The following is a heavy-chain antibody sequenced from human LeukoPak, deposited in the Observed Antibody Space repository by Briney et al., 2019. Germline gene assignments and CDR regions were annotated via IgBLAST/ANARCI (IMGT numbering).Heavy chain of an antibody. CDR3: ARPLNKPRKRVNRFDP. Sequence: SETLSLTCTVSGGSFSSGSYYWSWIRQPPGKGPEWIVYIYYSGSTNYNPSLKSRVTISVDTSKNQFSLKLSSVTAADTAVYYCARPLNKPRKRVNRFDPWGQGTLVTVSS. CDR2: IYYSGST. V-gene: IGHV4-61*01. D-gene: IGHD1/OR15-1a*01. CDR1: GGSFSSGSYY. J-gene: IGHJ5*02.